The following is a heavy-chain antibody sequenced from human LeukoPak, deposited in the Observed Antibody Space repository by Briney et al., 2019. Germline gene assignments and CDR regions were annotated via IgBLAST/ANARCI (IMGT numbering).Heavy chain of an antibody. J-gene: IGHJ4*02. V-gene: IGHV1-18*01. CDR1: GYMFSNFFSSYG. Sequence: GSVKVSCKASGYMFSNFFSSYGITWVRQAPGQGLEWMGWISPYKGNKKFAQKFQGRVTMTTDTSTSTAYMELRSLRSDDTAVYYCTSLDGYDYWGQGTLVTVSS. CDR3: TSLDGYDY. CDR2: ISPYKGNK. D-gene: IGHD5-24*01.